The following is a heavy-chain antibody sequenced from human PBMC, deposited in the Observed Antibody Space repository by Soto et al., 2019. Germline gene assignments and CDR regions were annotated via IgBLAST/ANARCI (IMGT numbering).Heavy chain of an antibody. J-gene: IGHJ5*02. Sequence: PSETLSLTCTVSGGSISSGGYYWSWIRQHPGKGLEGIGYIYYSGSTYYNPSLKSRVTISGDTSKNQFSLKLSSVTAAATAVYYCERYRVSVAGGNWFEPWGQGTLVTVSS. CDR1: GGSISSGGYY. V-gene: IGHV4-31*03. D-gene: IGHD6-19*01. CDR2: IYYSGST. CDR3: ERYRVSVAGGNWFEP.